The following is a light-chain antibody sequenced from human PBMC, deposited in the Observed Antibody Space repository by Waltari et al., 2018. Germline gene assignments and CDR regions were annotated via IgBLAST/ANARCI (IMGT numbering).Light chain of an antibody. CDR1: RANLGSNF. J-gene: IGLJ1*01. CDR3: ASWDDSHYV. V-gene: IGLV1-47*01. CDR2: RNI. Sequence: QSVLTQPPSASATPGQRVTISCSGSRANLGSNFLSWYQQFPQTAPKPLIYRNIARPSGVPERFSSSKSGTSAALVISGVRSEDEAIYYCASWDDSHYVFGPGTTVTVL.